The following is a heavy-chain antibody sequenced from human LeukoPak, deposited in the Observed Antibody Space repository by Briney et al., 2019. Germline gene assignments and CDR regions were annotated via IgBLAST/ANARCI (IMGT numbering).Heavy chain of an antibody. J-gene: IGHJ4*02. Sequence: SSETLSLTCTVSGGSISSGSYYWSWIRQPAGKGLEWIGRIYTSGSTNYNPSLKSRVTISVDTSKNQFSLRLSSVTAADTAVYYCARVTGYIVEDYFDYWGQGTLVTVSS. CDR2: IYTSGST. V-gene: IGHV4-61*02. CDR3: ARVTGYIVEDYFDY. CDR1: GGSISSGSYY. D-gene: IGHD3-22*01.